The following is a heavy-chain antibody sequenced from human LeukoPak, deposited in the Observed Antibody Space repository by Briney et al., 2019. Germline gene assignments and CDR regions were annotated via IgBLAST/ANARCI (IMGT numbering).Heavy chain of an antibody. CDR3: ARDLSGTTFDY. J-gene: IGHJ4*02. CDR1: GGTFSSYA. V-gene: IGHV1-69*01. Sequence: ASVNVSCKASGGTFSSYAISWVRQAPGQGLEWMGGIIPIFGTANYAQKFQGRVTITADESTSTAYMELSSLRSEDTAVYYCARDLSGTTFDYWGQGTLVTVSS. CDR2: IIPIFGTA. D-gene: IGHD1-7*01.